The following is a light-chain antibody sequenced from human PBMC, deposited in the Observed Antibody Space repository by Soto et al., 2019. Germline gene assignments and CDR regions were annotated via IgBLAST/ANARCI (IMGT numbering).Light chain of an antibody. J-gene: IGLJ1*01. CDR1: SSDVGAYDY. V-gene: IGLV2-14*03. CDR3: SSYTSSSTLV. Sequence: VLPQPASVSGSPGQSITVSCTGTSSDVGAYDYVSWYQHHPGKAPKLMIYDVSYRPSGVSNRFSGSKSGNTASLTISGLQAEDEADYYCSSYTSSSTLVFGTGTKVTVL. CDR2: DVS.